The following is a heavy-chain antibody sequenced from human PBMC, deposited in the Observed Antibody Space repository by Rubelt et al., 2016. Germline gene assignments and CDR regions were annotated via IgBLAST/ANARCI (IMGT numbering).Heavy chain of an antibody. V-gene: IGHV7-4-1*02. CDR3: ARVIAAREDYNWFDP. CDR1: GYSFSSYA. J-gene: IGHJ5*02. CDR2: INTNTGNP. D-gene: IGHD6-6*01. Sequence: QVQLVQSGSELKDPGASVTVSCKASGYSFSSYAMNWVRQAPGQGLEWMGWINTNTGNPTYAQGFTGRFVFSLDTSVSTAYLQISSLKAEDTAVYYCARVIAAREDYNWFDPWGQGTLVTVSS.